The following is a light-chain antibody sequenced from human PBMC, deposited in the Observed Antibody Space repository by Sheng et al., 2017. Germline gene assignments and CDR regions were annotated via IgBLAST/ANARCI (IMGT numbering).Light chain of an antibody. CDR3: QQCDEWIT. J-gene: IGKJ5*01. CDR1: QDIRNY. Sequence: DIQMTQSPSSLSVSVGDRVTITCQASQDIRNYLNWYQQKPGKAPKLLDLRCIQFRSRGPIKVQWKWIWDTFYXSPSAASSLKTLLTYYCQQCDEWITFGQGTRLDIK. CDR2: CI. V-gene: IGKV1-33*01.